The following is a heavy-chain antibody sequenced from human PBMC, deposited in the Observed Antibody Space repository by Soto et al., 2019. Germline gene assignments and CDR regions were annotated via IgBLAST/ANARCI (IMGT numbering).Heavy chain of an antibody. CDR1: GDSVSSNSAA. CDR2: TYYRSKWYN. J-gene: IGHJ4*02. Sequence: PSQTLSLTCAISGDSVSSNSAAWHWIRQSPSRGLEWLGRTYYRSKWYNDYAVSVTGRITISPDTSKNKFSLQLNSVTPEDTAVYYCARGAYNSHSSWGQRTLVTVSS. V-gene: IGHV6-1*01. CDR3: ARGAYNSHSS. D-gene: IGHD1-20*01.